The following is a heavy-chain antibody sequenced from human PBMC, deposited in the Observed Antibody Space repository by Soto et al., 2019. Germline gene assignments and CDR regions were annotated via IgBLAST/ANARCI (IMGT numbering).Heavy chain of an antibody. V-gene: IGHV3-30-3*01. D-gene: IGHD2-2*01. CDR1: GFTFSSYA. J-gene: IGHJ6*02. Sequence: AGSLRLSCAASGFTFSSYAMHWVRLAPGKGLEWVAVISYDGSNKNYSDSVKGRLTISRDNSKNTLYLQMNSLRAEDTAVYYCGVVPAATFYDYYGMDVWGQGTMLTVSS. CDR2: ISYDGSNK. CDR3: GVVPAATFYDYYGMDV.